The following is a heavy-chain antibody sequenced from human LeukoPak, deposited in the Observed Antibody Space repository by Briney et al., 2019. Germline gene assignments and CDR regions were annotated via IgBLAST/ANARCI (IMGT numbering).Heavy chain of an antibody. V-gene: IGHV1-18*01. CDR2: ISAYNGNT. D-gene: IGHD2-15*01. CDR1: GYTFTSYG. CDR3: ARDFMPQSMVVAATQDY. Sequence: GASVKVSCKASGYTFTSYGISWVRQAPGQGLEWMGWISAYNGNTNYAQKLQGRVTMTTDTSTSTAYMELRSLRSDDTAVYYCARDFMPQSMVVAATQDYWGQGTLVTVSS. J-gene: IGHJ4*02.